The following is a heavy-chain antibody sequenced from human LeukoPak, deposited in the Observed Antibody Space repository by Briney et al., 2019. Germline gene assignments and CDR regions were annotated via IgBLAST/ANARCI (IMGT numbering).Heavy chain of an antibody. V-gene: IGHV4-59*08. CDR3: ARHWSGYTDAGKYYFYGMDV. Sequence: SETLSLTCTVSGGVISTYYWSWIRQPPGKGLEWIGYIYYTGSTNYNPSLKSRVTISVDTSKNQISLKLSSVTATDTAVYYCARHWSGYTDAGKYYFYGMDVWGQGTTVTVSS. J-gene: IGHJ6*02. CDR1: GGVISTYY. CDR2: IYYTGST. D-gene: IGHD5-18*01.